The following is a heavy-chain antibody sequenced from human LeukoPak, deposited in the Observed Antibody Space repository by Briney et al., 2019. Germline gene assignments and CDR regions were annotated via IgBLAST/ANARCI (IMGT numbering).Heavy chain of an antibody. Sequence: SETLSLTCAVYGGSFSGYYWSWLRQPPGEGVEWIGVINHSGSTNYKPSLKSRVTISIDTSTNQFSLKLSSVTAADTAVYYCAREGRLLWFGEQRADNWFDPWSQGTLVTVSS. J-gene: IGHJ5*02. V-gene: IGHV4-34*01. CDR2: INHSGST. CDR3: AREGRLLWFGEQRADNWFDP. D-gene: IGHD3-10*01. CDR1: GGSFSGYY.